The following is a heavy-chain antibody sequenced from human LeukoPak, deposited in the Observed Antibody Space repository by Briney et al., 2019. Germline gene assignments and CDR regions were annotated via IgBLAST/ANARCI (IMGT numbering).Heavy chain of an antibody. Sequence: GGSLRLSCAASGFTFSDYYMSWIRQAPGKGLEWVAYITSSGSTTSYADSVKGRFAISRDNAKNSLYLQMSSLRVEDTGVYFCARPHSTSASCDRGDYYYYGMDVWGQGTTVTVSS. J-gene: IGHJ6*02. CDR3: ARPHSTSASCDRGDYYYYGMDV. D-gene: IGHD2-2*02. CDR2: ITSSGSTT. V-gene: IGHV3-11*01. CDR1: GFTFSDYY.